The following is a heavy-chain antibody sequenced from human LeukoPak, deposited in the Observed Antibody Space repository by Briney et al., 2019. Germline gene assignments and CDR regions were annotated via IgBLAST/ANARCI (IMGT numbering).Heavy chain of an antibody. V-gene: IGHV4-59*08. CDR3: ARHISLFRGAAGDAFDI. J-gene: IGHJ3*02. CDR1: GGSISSYY. CDR2: IYYSGST. D-gene: IGHD3-10*01. Sequence: SETLSLTCTVSGGSISSYYWSWIRQPPGKGLEWIGYIYYSGSTNYNPSLKSRVTISVDTSKNQFSLKLSSVTAADTAVYYCARHISLFRGAAGDAFDIWGQGTVVTVSS.